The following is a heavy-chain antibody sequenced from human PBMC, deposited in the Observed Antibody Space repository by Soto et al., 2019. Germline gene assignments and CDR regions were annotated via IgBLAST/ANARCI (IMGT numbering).Heavy chain of an antibody. V-gene: IGHV3-72*01. CDR2: SRNKNNNYTT. CDR3: AKDRPYSRSWYSSDFDY. Sequence: PGGSLRLSCATSGFTFSDYYMDWVRQAPGKGLEWVGRSRNKNNNYTTQYAASVKGRFAISRDNSQNSVYLQMNSLRAEDTAVYYCAKDRPYSRSWYSSDFDYWGQGTLVTVSS. CDR1: GFTFSDYY. D-gene: IGHD6-13*01. J-gene: IGHJ4*02.